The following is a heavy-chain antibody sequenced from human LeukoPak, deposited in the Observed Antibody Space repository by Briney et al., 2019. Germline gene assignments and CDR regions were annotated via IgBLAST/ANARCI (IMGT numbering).Heavy chain of an antibody. CDR1: GGSISNHY. V-gene: IGHV4-4*07. CDR2: IHTSGST. D-gene: IGHD3-9*01. Sequence: SETLSLTCTVSGGSISNHYWTWIRQPAGKGLEWIGCIHTSGSTNYNPSLKSRVTISLDTSKNQFSLNLNSVTAADTAVYYCARRYKGPADVWGQGTTVTVSS. CDR3: ARRYKGPADV. J-gene: IGHJ6*02.